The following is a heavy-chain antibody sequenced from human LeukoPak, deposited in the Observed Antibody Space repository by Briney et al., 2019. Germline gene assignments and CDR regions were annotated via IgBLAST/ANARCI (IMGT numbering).Heavy chain of an antibody. Sequence: GASVKVSCKASGYTLTSYGISWVRQAPGQGLEWMGWISAYNGNTNYAQKLQGRVTMTTDTSTSTAYMELRSLRSDDTAVYYCARDAQHYCSSTSCYGPRSGADYYYYYMDVWGKGTTVTVSS. CDR2: ISAYNGNT. J-gene: IGHJ6*03. D-gene: IGHD2-2*01. V-gene: IGHV1-18*01. CDR3: ARDAQHYCSSTSCYGPRSGADYYYYYMDV. CDR1: GYTLTSYG.